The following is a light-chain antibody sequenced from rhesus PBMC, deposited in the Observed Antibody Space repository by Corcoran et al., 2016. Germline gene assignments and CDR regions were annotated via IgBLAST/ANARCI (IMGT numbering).Light chain of an antibody. CDR1: ENVNNY. V-gene: IGKV1-74*01. CDR3: QHGYGTPLT. CDR2: KAS. Sequence: DIQMTQSPSSLSASVGDRVTITCRASENVNNYLNWYQQKPGKAPKLLIYKASTFQSGVPSRFSGSGSGTDYTYTISNLQPEDVATYYCQHGYGTPLTFGGGTKVELK. J-gene: IGKJ4*01.